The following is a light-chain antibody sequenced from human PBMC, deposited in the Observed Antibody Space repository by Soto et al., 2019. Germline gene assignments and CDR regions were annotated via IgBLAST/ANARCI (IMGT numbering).Light chain of an antibody. J-gene: IGKJ3*01. CDR2: AAS. V-gene: IGKV1-27*01. CDR1: QGISNY. Sequence: DIQMTQSPSSLSASVGDRVTITCRASQGISNYLDWYQQKPEKVPKLLIYAASTLQSCVPSRFSGSGSGTDFTLTISSLQPEDVATYYCKKYNSAPFTFGPGNKVDIK. CDR3: KKYNSAPFT.